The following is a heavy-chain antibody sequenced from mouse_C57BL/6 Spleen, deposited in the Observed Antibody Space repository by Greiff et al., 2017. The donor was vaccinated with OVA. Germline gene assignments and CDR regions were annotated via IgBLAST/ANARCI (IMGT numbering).Heavy chain of an antibody. J-gene: IGHJ3*01. Sequence: VQLQQPGAELVKPGASVKMSCKASGYTFTSYWITWVKQRPGQGLEWIGDIYPGSGSTNYNEKFKSKATLTVDTSSSTAYMQLSSLTSEDSAVYYCARPYSNYVGWFAYWGKGTLVTVSA. V-gene: IGHV1-55*01. D-gene: IGHD2-5*01. CDR1: GYTFTSYW. CDR3: ARPYSNYVGWFAY. CDR2: IYPGSGST.